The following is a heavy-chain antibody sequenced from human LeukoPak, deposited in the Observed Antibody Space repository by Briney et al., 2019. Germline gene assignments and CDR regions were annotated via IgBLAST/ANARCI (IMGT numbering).Heavy chain of an antibody. CDR1: GFTFSSYS. CDR2: ISSSSSYI. D-gene: IGHD3-10*01. Sequence: GGSLRLFCAASGFTFSSYSMNWVRQAPGKGLEWVSSISSSSSYIYYADSVKGRFTISRDNAKNSLYLQMNSLRAEDTAVYYCARDGSAAGFDYWGQGTLVTVSS. J-gene: IGHJ4*02. CDR3: ARDGSAAGFDY. V-gene: IGHV3-21*01.